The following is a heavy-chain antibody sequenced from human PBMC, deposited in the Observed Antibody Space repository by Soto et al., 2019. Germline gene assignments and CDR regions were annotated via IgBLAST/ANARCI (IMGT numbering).Heavy chain of an antibody. CDR2: INWKSDI. D-gene: IGHD3-9*01. V-gene: IGHV3-9*01. Sequence: GGSLRLSCAVSGFTFDDNAMHWVRQAPEKGLEWVSGINWKSDIGYADSVKGRFTISRDNAENSLYLQMNSLRAEDTAVYYCARAQVPYYDILTGYPPYFDYWGQGTLVTVSS. CDR1: GFTFDDNA. CDR3: ARAQVPYYDILTGYPPYFDY. J-gene: IGHJ4*02.